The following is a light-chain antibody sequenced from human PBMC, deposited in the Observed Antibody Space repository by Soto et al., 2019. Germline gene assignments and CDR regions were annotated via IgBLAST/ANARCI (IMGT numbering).Light chain of an antibody. V-gene: IGKV3-20*01. Sequence: EIVLTQSPGTLSLSPGERATLSCRASQSVSSSYLAWYQQKPGQAPRLLIYDTSNRATGVPARFSGSGSGTDFTLTISSLEPEDCAIYYCQQYGSSPWTFGQGTKVDI. CDR2: DTS. CDR3: QQYGSSPWT. CDR1: QSVSSSY. J-gene: IGKJ1*01.